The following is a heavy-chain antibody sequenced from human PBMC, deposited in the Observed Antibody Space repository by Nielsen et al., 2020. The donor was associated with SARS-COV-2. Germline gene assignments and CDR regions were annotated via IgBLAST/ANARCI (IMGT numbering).Heavy chain of an antibody. Sequence: GESLKISCAASGFTFSSYAMHWVRQAPGKGLEWVAVISYDGSNKYYADSVKGRFTISSDNFKNTLYLQMNSLRAEDTAVYYCARDAGIVGARYYFDYWGQGTLVTVSS. J-gene: IGHJ4*02. V-gene: IGHV3-30-3*01. CDR1: GFTFSSYA. CDR2: ISYDGSNK. D-gene: IGHD1-26*01. CDR3: ARDAGIVGARYYFDY.